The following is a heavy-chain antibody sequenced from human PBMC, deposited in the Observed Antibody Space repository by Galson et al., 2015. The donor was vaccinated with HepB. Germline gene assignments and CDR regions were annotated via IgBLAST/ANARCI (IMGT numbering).Heavy chain of an antibody. CDR1: GGSISSYY. J-gene: IGHJ5*02. V-gene: IGHV4-4*07. Sequence: ETLSLTCTVSGGSISSYYWSWIRQPAGKGLEWIGRIYTSGSTNYNPSLKSRVTMSVDTSKNQFSLKLSSVTAADTAVYYCARTLPEYGSGSYPFYNWFDPWGQGTLVTVSS. D-gene: IGHD3-10*01. CDR3: ARTLPEYGSGSYPFYNWFDP. CDR2: IYTSGST.